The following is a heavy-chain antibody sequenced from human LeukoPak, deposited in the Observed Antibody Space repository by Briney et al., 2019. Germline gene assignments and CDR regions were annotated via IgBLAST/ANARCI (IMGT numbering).Heavy chain of an antibody. CDR2: MSYSGST. V-gene: IGHV4-39*02. J-gene: IGHJ1*01. Sequence: PSETLSLTCTVSGGSIDSSHYYWGWIRQPPGKGLEWIGSMSYSGSTYYKPSLKSRVTISVDTSKNHFSLKLSSVTAADTAVYYCARGGDTSGYYYFEYF. CDR3: ARGGDTSGYYYFEYF. CDR1: GGSIDSSHYY. D-gene: IGHD3-22*01.